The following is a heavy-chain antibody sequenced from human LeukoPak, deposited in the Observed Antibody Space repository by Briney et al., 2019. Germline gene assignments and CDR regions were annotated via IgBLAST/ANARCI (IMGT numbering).Heavy chain of an antibody. Sequence: PSETLPLTCAVSGYSISSGYYWGWIRQPPGKGLEWIGSIYHSGSTYYNPSLKSRVTISVDTSKNQFSLKLSSVTAADTAVYYCAIRPWGYFDYWGQGTLVTVSS. V-gene: IGHV4-38-2*01. J-gene: IGHJ4*02. CDR1: GYSISSGYY. CDR3: AIRPWGYFDY. CDR2: IYHSGST. D-gene: IGHD3-16*01.